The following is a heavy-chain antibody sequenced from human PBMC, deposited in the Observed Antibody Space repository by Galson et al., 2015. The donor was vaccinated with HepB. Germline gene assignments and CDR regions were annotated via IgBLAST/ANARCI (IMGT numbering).Heavy chain of an antibody. D-gene: IGHD6-25*01. CDR1: GFSFSDYY. CDR3: ARAALGWFDP. J-gene: IGHJ5*02. Sequence: SLRLSCAVSGFSFSDYYMSWIRQAPGKGLEWVLYISDNSNTIYYADSVKGRFTISRDNAKNSLYLQMNSLRAEDTAIYYCARAALGWFDPWGQGTLVTVSS. CDR2: ISDNSNTI. V-gene: IGHV3-11*01.